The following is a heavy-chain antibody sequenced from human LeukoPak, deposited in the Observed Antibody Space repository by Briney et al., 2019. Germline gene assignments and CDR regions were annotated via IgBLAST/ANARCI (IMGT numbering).Heavy chain of an antibody. J-gene: IGHJ3*02. CDR1: GYTFTSYY. CDR2: INPSGGST. CDR3: AFRSLDGFDM. Sequence: ASVKVSCKASGYTFTSYYMHWVRQAPGQGPEWMGVINPSGGSTTYAQKFQGRVTMTRDKSTSTVYMELSSLRSEDSAVYYCAFRSLDGFDMWGQGTMVTVSS. V-gene: IGHV1-46*01.